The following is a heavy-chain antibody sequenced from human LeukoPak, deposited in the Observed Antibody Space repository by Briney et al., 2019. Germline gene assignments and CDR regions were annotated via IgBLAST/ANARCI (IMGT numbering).Heavy chain of an antibody. CDR1: GYTFTNNY. V-gene: IGHV7-4-1*02. CDR2: INTNTGNP. Sequence: ASVKVSCKASGYTFTNNYMHWVRQAPGQGLEWMGWINTNTGNPTYAQGFTGRFVFSLDTSVSTAYLQISSLKAEDTAVYYCARDSGTTGEVKFDPWGQGTLVTVSS. J-gene: IGHJ5*02. CDR3: ARDSGTTGEVKFDP. D-gene: IGHD3-10*01.